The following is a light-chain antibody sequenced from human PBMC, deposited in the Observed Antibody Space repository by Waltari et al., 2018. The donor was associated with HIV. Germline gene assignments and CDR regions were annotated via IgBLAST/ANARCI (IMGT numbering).Light chain of an antibody. V-gene: IGLV1-44*01. CDR3: AAWDDSLNGVV. CDR2: SNN. Sequence: QSVLTQPPSASGTPGRRVTISCSGSSSNIGRNTVNWYQQLPGTAPKLLIYSNNHRPSGVPDRFSGSKSGTSASLAISGLQSEDEADYYCAAWDDSLNGVVFGGGTKLTVL. CDR1: SSNIGRNT. J-gene: IGLJ2*01.